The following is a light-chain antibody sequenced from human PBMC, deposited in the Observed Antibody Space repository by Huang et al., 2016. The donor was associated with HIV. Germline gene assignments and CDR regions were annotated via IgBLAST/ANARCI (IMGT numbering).Light chain of an antibody. Sequence: VMAQSPATLSVSPGERATLSCRASESILRNLAWYQQRPGQPPRLLIYGASVRLPGIPDRFRGNGSGTEFSLTISSLQSEDFAVYYCQQYNKWPPYTYGQGTKLEIK. V-gene: IGKV3-15*01. CDR3: QQYNKWPPYT. J-gene: IGKJ2*01. CDR2: GAS. CDR1: ESILRN.